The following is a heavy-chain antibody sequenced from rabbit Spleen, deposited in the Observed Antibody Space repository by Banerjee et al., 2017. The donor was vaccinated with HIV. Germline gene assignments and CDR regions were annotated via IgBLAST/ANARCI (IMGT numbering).Heavy chain of an antibody. Sequence: QEQLEESGGDLVKPEGSLTLTCTASGFSFGDRDVMCWVRQAPGKGLEWIACIDIGSSGFTYFASWAKGRFTISKTSSTTVTLQMTSLTAADTATYFCARETSSGWGVVSYYFNLWGPGTLVTVS. CDR1: GFSFGDRDV. J-gene: IGHJ4*01. V-gene: IGHV1S45*01. CDR2: IDIGSSGFT. D-gene: IGHD4-1*01. CDR3: ARETSSGWGVVSYYFNL.